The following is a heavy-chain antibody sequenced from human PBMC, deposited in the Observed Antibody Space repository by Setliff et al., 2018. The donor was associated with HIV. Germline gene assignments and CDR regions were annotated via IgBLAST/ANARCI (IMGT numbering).Heavy chain of an antibody. CDR1: GGSFSDFY. D-gene: IGHD2-2*01. CDR3: ARGQHVFPAPHYMDV. V-gene: IGHV4-34*01. Sequence: SETLSLTCVVYGGSFSDFYWVWVRQPPSKGLEWIGEITHRGSTTYNPTLQSRVAISVDTSRRQFTLKLGSVTATDTAVYYCARGQHVFPAPHYMDVWDKGTTVTVSS. J-gene: IGHJ6*03. CDR2: ITHRGST.